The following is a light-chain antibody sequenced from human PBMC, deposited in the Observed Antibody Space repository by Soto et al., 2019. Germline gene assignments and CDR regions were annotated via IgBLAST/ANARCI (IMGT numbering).Light chain of an antibody. CDR1: SSNIGAGYD. V-gene: IGLV1-40*01. J-gene: IGLJ3*02. CDR2: GNS. Sequence: QSVLTQPPSVSGAPGQRVTISCTGSSSNIGAGYDVYWYQQPPGTAPKLLIYGNSNRPSGVPDRFSGSKSGTPASLPITGLQAEDEADFYCPSSDSSLSGVVFGGGTKLTVL. CDR3: PSSDSSLSGVV.